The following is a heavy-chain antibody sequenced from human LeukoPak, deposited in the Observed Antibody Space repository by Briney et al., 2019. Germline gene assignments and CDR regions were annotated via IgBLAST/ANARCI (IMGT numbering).Heavy chain of an antibody. Sequence: SVKVSCKASGGTFSSYAISWVRQAPGQGLEWMGRIIPILGIANYAQKFQGRVTITADKSTSTAHMELSSLRSEDTAVYYCARSQLVAADGEYNWFDPWGQGTLVTVSS. J-gene: IGHJ5*02. V-gene: IGHV1-69*04. CDR1: GGTFSSYA. D-gene: IGHD6-13*01. CDR2: IIPILGIA. CDR3: ARSQLVAADGEYNWFDP.